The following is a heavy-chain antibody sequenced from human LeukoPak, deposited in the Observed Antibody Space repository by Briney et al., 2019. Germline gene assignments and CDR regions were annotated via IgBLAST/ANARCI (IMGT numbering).Heavy chain of an antibody. Sequence: GGSLRLSCVASGITFSIYSMNWVRQAPGKGLEWVSSIGGSSSSLYYAESVKGRFTISRDNARNSLYLQMNSLRSEDTAVYYCARGADDYIVATTPFDYWGQGTLVTVSS. V-gene: IGHV3-21*04. CDR3: ARGADDYIVATTPFDY. D-gene: IGHD5-12*01. J-gene: IGHJ4*02. CDR2: IGGSSSSL. CDR1: GITFSIYS.